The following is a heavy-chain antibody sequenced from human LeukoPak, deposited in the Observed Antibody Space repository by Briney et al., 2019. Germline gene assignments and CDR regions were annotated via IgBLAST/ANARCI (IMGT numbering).Heavy chain of an antibody. CDR2: INPNSGGT. J-gene: IGHJ5*02. CDR1: GYTFTGYY. CDR3: ARDQYRDIVVVVAAKGWFDP. V-gene: IGHV1-2*02. Sequence: ASVKVSCKASGYTFTGYYMHWVRRAPGQGLEWMGWINPNSGGTNYAQKFQGRVTMTRDTSISTAYMELSRLRSDDTAVYYCARDQYRDIVVVVAAKGWFDPWGQGTLVTVSS. D-gene: IGHD2-15*01.